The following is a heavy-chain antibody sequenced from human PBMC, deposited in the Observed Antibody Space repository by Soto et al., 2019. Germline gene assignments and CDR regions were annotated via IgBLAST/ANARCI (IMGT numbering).Heavy chain of an antibody. CDR2: ISSGSSYI. D-gene: IGHD3-10*01. CDR1: GFTFSTYT. J-gene: IGHJ5*01. Sequence: GGSLSLSCAASGFTFSTYTMNWVRQAPGKGLEWISSISSGSSYIYYAGSVKGRFTLSRDNAKNSRFLQMNSLRADVTAVYYGARDILSGGAYPDSWGQGTKATVSP. CDR3: ARDILSGGAYPDS. V-gene: IGHV3-21*01.